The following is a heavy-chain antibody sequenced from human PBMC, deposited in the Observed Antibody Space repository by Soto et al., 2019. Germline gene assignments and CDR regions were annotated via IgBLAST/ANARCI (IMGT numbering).Heavy chain of an antibody. CDR1: GDSIGSGDFY. CDR3: ARSLSASSGWFDP. V-gene: IGHV4-30-4*01. J-gene: IGHJ5*02. D-gene: IGHD6-6*01. CDR2: IYKSGRT. Sequence: SETLSLTCAVSGDSIGSGDFYWTWIRQSPGKGPEYIGYIYKSGRTYYNPSLKSRPVISLDTSKSQFFLSLSSVTAADTAMYYCARSLSASSGWFDPWGQGTLVTVSS.